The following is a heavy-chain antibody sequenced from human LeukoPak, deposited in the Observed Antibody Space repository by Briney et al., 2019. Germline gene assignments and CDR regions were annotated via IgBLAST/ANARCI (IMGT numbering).Heavy chain of an antibody. J-gene: IGHJ4*02. V-gene: IGHV3-23*01. Sequence: GGSLRLSCAASGFTFSSYAMSWVRQAPGKGLEWVSAISGSGGSTYYADSVKGRFTISRDNSKNTLYLQMNSLRTEDTAVYYCAKDQWLQNKGSPGLDCWGQGTLVTVSS. CDR1: GFTFSSYA. CDR2: ISGSGGST. D-gene: IGHD5-24*01. CDR3: AKDQWLQNKGSPGLDC.